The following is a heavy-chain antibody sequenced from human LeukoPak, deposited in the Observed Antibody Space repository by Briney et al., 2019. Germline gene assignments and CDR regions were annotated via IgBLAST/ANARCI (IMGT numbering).Heavy chain of an antibody. CDR3: AEYIRRSGTYNFDF. J-gene: IGHJ4*02. D-gene: IGHD5-24*01. V-gene: IGHV4-59*13. CDR2: VYYTGST. Sequence: SETLSLTCTVSGGSISSYYWSWIRQPPGRDRGGIAYVYYTGSTNYNPSLKSRVTMSVDASKNQFSLKLDSVTAADTAVYYCAEYIRRSGTYNFDFWGQGTLVTVSS. CDR1: GGSISSYY.